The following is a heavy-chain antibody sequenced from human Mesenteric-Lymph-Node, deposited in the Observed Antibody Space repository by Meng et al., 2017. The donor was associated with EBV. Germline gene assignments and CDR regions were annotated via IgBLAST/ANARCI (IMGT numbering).Heavy chain of an antibody. CDR1: VYTFSSYG. CDR2: ISAYNGDT. Sequence: HVYLVQSGAEVKRPGASVKVSCKASVYTFSSYGITWVRQAPGQGLEWMGLISAYNGDTNYAQKFQGRVTMTTDTSTGTAYMELGSLRSDDTAVYYCAREGGYYYNYDYWGQGTLVTVSS. V-gene: IGHV1-18*01. CDR3: AREGGYYYNYDY. J-gene: IGHJ4*02. D-gene: IGHD3-22*01.